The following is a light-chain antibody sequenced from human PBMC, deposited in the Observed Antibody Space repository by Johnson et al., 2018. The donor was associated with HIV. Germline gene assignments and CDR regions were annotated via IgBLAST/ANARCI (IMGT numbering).Light chain of an antibody. J-gene: IGLJ1*01. V-gene: IGLV1-51*01. CDR3: GTWDTILNVYG. Sequence: QAVLTQPPSVSAAPGQKVTISCSGSNSNIGNNYVSWYQRLPGTAPKVLISANDKRPSGIPDRFSGSKSGTSATLGIAGLQTGDAADYFCGTWDTILNVYGVGHGTKVTVL. CDR2: AND. CDR1: NSNIGNNY.